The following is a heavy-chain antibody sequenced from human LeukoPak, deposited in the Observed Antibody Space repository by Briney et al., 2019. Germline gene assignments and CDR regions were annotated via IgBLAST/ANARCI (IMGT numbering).Heavy chain of an antibody. CDR3: ARGPNSNWSGLDF. V-gene: IGHV3-74*01. CDR1: GFSFSGHW. CDR2: ISPTGSTT. D-gene: IGHD6-6*01. J-gene: IGHJ4*02. Sequence: GGSPRLSCTASGFSFSGHWMHWARQLPGKGLVWVSRISPTGSTTSYADSVKGRLTVSRDNAKNTLYLQVNNLRAEDTAVYYCARGPNSNWSGLDFWGQGTLLTVSS.